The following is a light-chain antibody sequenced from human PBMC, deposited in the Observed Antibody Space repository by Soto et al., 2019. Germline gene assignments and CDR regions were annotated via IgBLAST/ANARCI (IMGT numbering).Light chain of an antibody. CDR2: EVS. CDR1: SSDVGGYNY. V-gene: IGLV2-14*01. CDR3: SSYTSRDTHV. J-gene: IGLJ2*01. Sequence: QSALTQPASVSGSPGQSITISCTGTSSDVGGYNYVSWYQQHPGKAPKLIIYEVSARPSGVSNRFSGSKSGKTASLTISGLQAEDEADYYCSSYTSRDTHVFGGGTKLTVL.